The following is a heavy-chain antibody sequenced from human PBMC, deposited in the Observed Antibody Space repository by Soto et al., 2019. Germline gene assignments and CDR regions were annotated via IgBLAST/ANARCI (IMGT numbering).Heavy chain of an antibody. CDR1: GFTFSSYW. CDR2: INSDGSST. Sequence: EVQLVESGGGLVQPGGSLRLSCAASGFTFSSYWMHWVRQAPGKGLVWVSRINSDGSSTSYADSVKGRFTISRDNAKNTLYLQMNSLRAEDTAVYYCATGVAAAGYYYYGMDVWGQGTTVTVSS. V-gene: IGHV3-74*01. J-gene: IGHJ6*02. CDR3: ATGVAAAGYYYYGMDV. D-gene: IGHD6-13*01.